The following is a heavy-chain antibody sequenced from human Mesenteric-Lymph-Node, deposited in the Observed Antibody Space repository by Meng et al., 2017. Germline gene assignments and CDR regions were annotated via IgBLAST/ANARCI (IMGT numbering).Heavy chain of an antibody. CDR2: IISNDRTK. CDR3: TGTKSNPSH. CDR1: GYIYKGNS. V-gene: IGHV3-11*01. Sequence: LVWFGRSVTTPGSFLVLSVDAIGYIYKGNSQNPIQPPRWKGEDWLTDIISNDRTKYYADTIKRRFTITRYNAKKSLYLAMDSFRSDDTAVYYCTGTKSNPSHWAQGTLVTVSS. D-gene: IGHD1-1*01. J-gene: IGHJ4*02.